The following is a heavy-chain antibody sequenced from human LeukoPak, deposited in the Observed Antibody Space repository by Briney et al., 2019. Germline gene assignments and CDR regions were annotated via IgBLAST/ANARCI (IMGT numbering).Heavy chain of an antibody. Sequence: GASVKVSCKASGYTFTGYYMHWVRQAPGQGLEWMGWINPNSGGTNYAQKFQGRVTMTRDTSISTAYMELSRLRSDDTAVYYCARSGYCSSTSCYPWEQNWFDPWGQGTLVTVSS. CDR1: GYTFTGYY. D-gene: IGHD2-2*01. CDR3: ARSGYCSSTSCYPWEQNWFDP. CDR2: INPNSGGT. V-gene: IGHV1-2*02. J-gene: IGHJ5*02.